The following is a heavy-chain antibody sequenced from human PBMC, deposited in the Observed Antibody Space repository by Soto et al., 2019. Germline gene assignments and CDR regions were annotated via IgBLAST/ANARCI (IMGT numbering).Heavy chain of an antibody. J-gene: IGHJ5*02. D-gene: IGHD3-9*01. CDR1: GASINSSPFY. V-gene: IGHV4-39*01. Sequence: SETLSLTCTVSGASINSSPFYWGWVRQPPGKGLEWIGSVSYSGSTYYNAPLKSRVAISVDTSKNQFSLKLTSVTAADTAVYYCARGRTGTCWFDPWGQGTLVTVSS. CDR3: ARGRTGTCWFDP. CDR2: VSYSGST.